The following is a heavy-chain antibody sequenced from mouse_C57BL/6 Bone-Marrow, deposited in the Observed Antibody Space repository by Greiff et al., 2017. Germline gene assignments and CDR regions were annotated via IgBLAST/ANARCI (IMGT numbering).Heavy chain of an antibody. CDR2: INPYNGDT. V-gene: IGHV1-20*01. D-gene: IGHD1-1*01. CDR1: GYSFTGYF. J-gene: IGHJ3*01. CDR3: ARCYGSTPFAY. Sequence: VQLQQSGPELVKPGDSVKISCKASGYSFTGYFMNWVMQSHGKSLEWIGRINPYNGDTFYNQKFKGKATLTVDKSSITAHMELRSLTSEDSAVYYCARCYGSTPFAYWGQGTLVTVSA.